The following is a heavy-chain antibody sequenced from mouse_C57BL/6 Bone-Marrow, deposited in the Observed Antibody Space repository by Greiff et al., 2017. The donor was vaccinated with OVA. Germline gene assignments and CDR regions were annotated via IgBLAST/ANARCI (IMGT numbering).Heavy chain of an antibody. CDR2: IDPENGDT. V-gene: IGHV14-4*01. CDR1: GFNIKDDY. J-gene: IGHJ2*01. CDR3: TTFYLWDY. Sequence: EVQGVESGAELVRPGASVKLSCTASGFNIKDDYMHWVKQRPEQGLEWIGWIDPENGDTEYASKFQGKATITADTSSNTAYLQLSSLTSEDTAVYYCTTFYLWDYWGQGTTLTVSS. D-gene: IGHD5-5*01.